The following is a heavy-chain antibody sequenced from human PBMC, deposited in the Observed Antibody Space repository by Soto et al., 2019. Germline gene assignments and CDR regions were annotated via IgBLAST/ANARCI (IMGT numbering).Heavy chain of an antibody. J-gene: IGHJ4*02. CDR1: GFSVSTTY. CDR3: ARIPHSSASFDY. V-gene: IGHV4-59*02. Sequence: SETLSLTCTVSGFSVSTTYWSWVRQSPGKGLEWIGYVHHSGSTTYSPSLKSRVTISVDTSKNQCSLRLRSVTAADTAVYYCARIPHSSASFDYWGQGNLVTVSS. CDR2: VHHSGST. D-gene: IGHD6-19*01.